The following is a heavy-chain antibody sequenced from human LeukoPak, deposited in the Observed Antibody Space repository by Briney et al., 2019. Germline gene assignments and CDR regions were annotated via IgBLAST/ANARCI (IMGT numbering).Heavy chain of an antibody. V-gene: IGHV4-61*02. Sequence: TLSLTCTVSGGSISSSSYYWSWIRQPAGKGLEWIGRIYTSGSTNYNPSLKSRVTMSVDTSKNQFSLKLSSVTAADTAVYYCARDYMPSYYYYMDVWGKGTTVTVSS. J-gene: IGHJ6*03. D-gene: IGHD2-2*01. CDR3: ARDYMPSYYYYMDV. CDR1: GGSISSSSYY. CDR2: IYTSGST.